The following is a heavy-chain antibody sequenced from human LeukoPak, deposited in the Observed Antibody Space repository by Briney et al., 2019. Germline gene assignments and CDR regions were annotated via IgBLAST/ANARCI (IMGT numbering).Heavy chain of an antibody. CDR2: INHSGST. D-gene: IGHD2-2*01. CDR3: ARGSSIVVVPAATDRRSDYFDY. Sequence: PSETLSLTCTVSGGSISSYYWSWIRQPPGKGLEWIGEINHSGSTNYNPSLKSRVTISVDTSKNQFSLELSSVTAADTAVYYCARGSSIVVVPAATDRRSDYFDYWGQGTLVTVSS. CDR1: GGSISSYY. V-gene: IGHV4-34*01. J-gene: IGHJ4*02.